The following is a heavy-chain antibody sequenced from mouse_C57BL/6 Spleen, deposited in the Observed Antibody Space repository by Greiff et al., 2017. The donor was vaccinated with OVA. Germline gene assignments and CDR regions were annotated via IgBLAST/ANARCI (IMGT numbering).Heavy chain of an antibody. V-gene: IGHV3-6*01. CDR3: ARDNYGSSSWFAY. J-gene: IGHJ3*01. Sequence: EVKLVESGPGLVKPSQSLSLTCSVTGYSITSGYYWNWIRQFPGNKLEWMGYISYDGSNNYNPSLKNRISITRDTSKNQFFLKLNSVTTEDTATYYCARDNYGSSSWFAYWGQGTLVTVSA. CDR2: ISYDGSN. D-gene: IGHD1-1*01. CDR1: GYSITSGYY.